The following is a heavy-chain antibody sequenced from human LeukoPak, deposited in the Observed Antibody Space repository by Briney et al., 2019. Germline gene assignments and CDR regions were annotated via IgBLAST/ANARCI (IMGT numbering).Heavy chain of an antibody. D-gene: IGHD3-10*01. CDR2: IFYTGST. Sequence: PSETLSLTCTVSGGSISSYYWGWVRQPPGKALEWIGNIFYTGSTYYSPSLKSRVTISLDTSRNQFSLRLNSVTAADTAVYYCAKSNGYGLIDIWGQGTMVTVS. CDR3: AKSNGYGLIDI. CDR1: GGSISSYY. J-gene: IGHJ3*02. V-gene: IGHV4-39*07.